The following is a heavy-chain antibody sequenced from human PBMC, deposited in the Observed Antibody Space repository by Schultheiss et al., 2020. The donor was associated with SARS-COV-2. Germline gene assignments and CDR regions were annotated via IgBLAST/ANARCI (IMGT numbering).Heavy chain of an antibody. J-gene: IGHJ4*02. CDR1: GGSISSGAYY. V-gene: IGHV4-39*01. Sequence: SETLSLTCTVSGGSISSGAYYWSWIRQRPGKGLEWIGFISDSGNTYYNPSLKSRVTISVDTSKNQFSLKLSSVTAADTAVYYCARHPTVAGIPFDNWGQGTLVTVSS. CDR2: ISDSGNT. CDR3: ARHPTVAGIPFDN. D-gene: IGHD6-19*01.